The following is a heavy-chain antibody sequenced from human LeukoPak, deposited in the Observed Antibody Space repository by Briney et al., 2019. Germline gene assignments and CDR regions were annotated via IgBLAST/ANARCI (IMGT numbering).Heavy chain of an antibody. J-gene: IGHJ4*02. D-gene: IGHD3-22*01. CDR2: IYSGGST. CDR3: ARSMEDYYDSSGSSED. V-gene: IGHV3-53*01. Sequence: GGSLRLSCAASGFTVSSNYMSWVRQAPGKGLEWVSVIYSGGSTYYADSVKGRFTISRDNSKNTLYLQMNSLRAEDTAVYYCARSMEDYYDSSGSSEDWGQGTLVTVSS. CDR1: GFTVSSNY.